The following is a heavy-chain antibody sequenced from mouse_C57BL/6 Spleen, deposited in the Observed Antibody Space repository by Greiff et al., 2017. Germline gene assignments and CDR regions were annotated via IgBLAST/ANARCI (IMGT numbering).Heavy chain of an antibody. J-gene: IGHJ3*01. CDR1: GYSITSGYD. CDR3: ARGGPLYRFAY. D-gene: IGHD2-12*01. Sequence: EVQLVESGPGMVKPSQSLSLTCTVTGYSITSGYDWHWIRHFPGNKLEWMGYISYSGSTNYNPSLKSRISITHDTSKNHFFLKLNSVTTEDTATYYCARGGPLYRFAYWGQGTLVTVSA. V-gene: IGHV3-1*01. CDR2: ISYSGST.